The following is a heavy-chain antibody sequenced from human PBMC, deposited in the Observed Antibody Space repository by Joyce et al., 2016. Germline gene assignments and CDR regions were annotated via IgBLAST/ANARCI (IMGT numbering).Heavy chain of an antibody. V-gene: IGHV4-61*02. CDR1: GGSISSGRYY. J-gene: IGHJ6*02. CDR2: FYTSGGT. CDR3: ASWGGYAYDAMDV. D-gene: IGHD3-16*01. Sequence: QVQLQESGPGLVKPSQTLSLPCPVSGGSISSGRYYWSWIRQPAGKGLEWIGRFYTSGGTNDNPSLNSRDTISVDRTKNQYARKLSSVTAADTAGYYGASWGGYAYDAMDVWGQGTTVTVSS.